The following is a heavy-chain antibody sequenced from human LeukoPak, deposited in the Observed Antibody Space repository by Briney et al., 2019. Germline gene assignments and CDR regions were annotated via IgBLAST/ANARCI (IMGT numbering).Heavy chain of an antibody. CDR3: ATSDCDGGSCYSGIDY. CDR2: INPNSGGT. D-gene: IGHD2-15*01. CDR1: GYTFTGYY. J-gene: IGHJ4*02. V-gene: IGHV1-2*02. Sequence: ASVKVSCKASGYTFTGYYMHWVRQAPGQGLEWMGWINPNSGGTNYAQKFQGRVTMTRDTSISTAYMERSRLRSDDTAVYYCATSDCDGGSCYSGIDYWGQGTLVTVSS.